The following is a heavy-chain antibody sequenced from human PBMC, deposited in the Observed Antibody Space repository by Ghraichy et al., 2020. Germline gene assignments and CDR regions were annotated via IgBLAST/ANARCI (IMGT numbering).Heavy chain of an antibody. CDR3: ARDGHRYYYGSGSYYNPYYFDY. CDR1: GFTFSSYS. Sequence: GGSLRLSCAASGFTFSSYSMNWVRQAPGKGLEWVSYISSSSSTIYYADSVKGRFTISRDNAKNSLYLQMNSLRDEDTAVYYCARDGHRYYYGSGSYYNPYYFDYWGQGTLVTVSS. D-gene: IGHD3-10*01. V-gene: IGHV3-48*02. J-gene: IGHJ4*02. CDR2: ISSSSSTI.